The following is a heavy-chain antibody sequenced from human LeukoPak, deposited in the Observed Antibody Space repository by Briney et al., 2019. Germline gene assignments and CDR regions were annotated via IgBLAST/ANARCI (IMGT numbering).Heavy chain of an antibody. CDR2: IWYDGSNK. CDR1: GLTFSSYG. Sequence: GGSLRLSCAASGLTFSSYGMHWVRQAPGKGLEWVAVIWYDGSNKYYADSVKGRFTISRDNSKNTLYLQMNSLRAEDTAVYYCARRGYSYANRGYYFDYWGQGTLVTVSS. CDR3: ARRGYSYANRGYYFDY. J-gene: IGHJ4*02. V-gene: IGHV3-33*01. D-gene: IGHD5-18*01.